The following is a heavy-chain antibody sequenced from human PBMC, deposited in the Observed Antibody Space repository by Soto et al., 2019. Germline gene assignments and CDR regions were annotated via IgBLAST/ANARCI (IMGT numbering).Heavy chain of an antibody. V-gene: IGHV4-34*01. CDR3: ARGRDGGAAI. J-gene: IGHJ4*02. Sequence: QVQLQQWGAGLLKPSETLSLTCAVYGGSFSGYYWSWIRQPPGKGLEWIGEINPSGTTNYTPSLKXRVTMSGDTPKNQFSLKMTSGTAADTAVYYCARGRDGGAAIWGQGTLVTVSS. CDR1: GGSFSGYY. D-gene: IGHD4-17*01. CDR2: INPSGTT.